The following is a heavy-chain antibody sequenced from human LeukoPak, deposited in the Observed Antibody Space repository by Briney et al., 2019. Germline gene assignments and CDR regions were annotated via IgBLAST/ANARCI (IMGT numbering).Heavy chain of an antibody. D-gene: IGHD3-22*01. CDR3: ARAYDSSGYYYFPGY. CDR2: IYYSGST. V-gene: IGHV4-59*01. CDR1: GGSISSYY. Sequence: PSETLSLTCTVSGGSISSYYWSWIRQPPGKGLEWIGYIYYSGSTNYNPSLKSRVTISVDTSKNQFSLKLSSVTAADTAVYYCARAYDSSGYYYFPGYWGQGTLVTVSS. J-gene: IGHJ4*02.